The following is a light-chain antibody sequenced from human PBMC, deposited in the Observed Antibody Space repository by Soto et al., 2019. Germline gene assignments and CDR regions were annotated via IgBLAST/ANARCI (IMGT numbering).Light chain of an antibody. J-gene: IGKJ3*01. V-gene: IGKV1-39*01. CDR2: AAS. CDR1: DSIDRY. CDR3: QRTYNAPLT. Sequence: DIQMTQSPSSLSAFVGDTVTINCRATDSIDRYLNWYQQKPGQAPKALITAASTLESGVPSRFSGSGSGTDFTLTINNLQPEDFATYYCQRTYNAPLTFGPGTKVSIK.